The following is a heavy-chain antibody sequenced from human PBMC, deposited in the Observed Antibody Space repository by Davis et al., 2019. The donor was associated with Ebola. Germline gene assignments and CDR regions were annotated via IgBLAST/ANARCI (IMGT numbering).Heavy chain of an antibody. CDR3: ARRFALRDPTEDY. D-gene: IGHD4-17*01. V-gene: IGHV5-51*01. J-gene: IGHJ4*02. CDR2: IYPGDSDT. CDR1: GYSFTSYW. Sequence: GESLKISCKGSGYSFTSYWIAWVRQMPGKGLEWMGIIYPGDSDTRYSPSFQGQVTISADKSISTAYLQWSSLKASDTAMYYCARRFALRDPTEDYWGQGTLVTVSS.